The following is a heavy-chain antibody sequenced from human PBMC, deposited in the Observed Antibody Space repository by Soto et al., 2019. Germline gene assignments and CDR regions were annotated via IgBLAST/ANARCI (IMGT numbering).Heavy chain of an antibody. V-gene: IGHV4-61*01. CDR3: ARDRQTYDILTGYYMGWFDP. J-gene: IGHJ5*02. CDR1: GGSVSSGSYY. Sequence: QVQLQESGPGLVKPSETLSLTCTVSGGSVSSGSYYWSWIRQPPGKGLEWMGYIYYSGSTNYNPSHKSRVTISVDTSKNQFSLKLSSVTAADTAVYYCARDRQTYDILTGYYMGWFDPWGQGTLVTVSS. D-gene: IGHD3-9*01. CDR2: IYYSGST.